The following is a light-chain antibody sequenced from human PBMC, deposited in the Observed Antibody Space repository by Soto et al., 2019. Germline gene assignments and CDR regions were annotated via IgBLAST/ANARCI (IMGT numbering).Light chain of an antibody. Sequence: DIQLTQSPSSLSASVGETVTVTCQASQDISVYLNWYQEKPGKAPTLLIYDASNLKTGVPSRFSGLGSGTHFTLTISNLQPEDIAIYFCQHYDDVLVTFGGGTKVEI. CDR2: DAS. CDR3: QHYDDVLVT. CDR1: QDISVY. J-gene: IGKJ4*01. V-gene: IGKV1-33*01.